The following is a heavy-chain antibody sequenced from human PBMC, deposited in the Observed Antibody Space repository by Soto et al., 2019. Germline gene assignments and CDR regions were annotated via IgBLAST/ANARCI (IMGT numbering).Heavy chain of an antibody. D-gene: IGHD1-20*01. CDR1: GFTFSSYA. V-gene: IGHV3-64D*08. J-gene: IGHJ4*02. Sequence: TGGSLRLSCSASGFTFSSYAMHWVRQAPGKGLEYVSAISSNGGSTYYADSVKGRFTISRDNSKNTLYLQMSSLRAEDTAVYYCVKDYTITGTNGPYDFDYWGQGTLVTVSS. CDR3: VKDYTITGTNGPYDFDY. CDR2: ISSNGGST.